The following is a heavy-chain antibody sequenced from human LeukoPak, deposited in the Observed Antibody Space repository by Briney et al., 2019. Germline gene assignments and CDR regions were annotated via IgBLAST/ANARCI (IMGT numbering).Heavy chain of an antibody. CDR3: ARQDRYCSSTSCYFYFDY. Sequence: GESLQISCQGSGYSFTSYWIGWVRQMPGKGLEWMGIIYPGDSDTRYSPSFQGQVTISADKSISTAYLQWSSLKASDTAMYYCARQDRYCSSTSCYFYFDYWGQGTLVTVSS. V-gene: IGHV5-51*01. CDR2: IYPGDSDT. CDR1: GYSFTSYW. J-gene: IGHJ4*02. D-gene: IGHD2-2*01.